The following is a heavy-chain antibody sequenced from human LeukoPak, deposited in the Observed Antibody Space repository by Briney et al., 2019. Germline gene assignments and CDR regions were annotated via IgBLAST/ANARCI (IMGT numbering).Heavy chain of an antibody. CDR3: ARGGGGYYPLVSYFDL. Sequence: GGSLRLSCAASGFTFSDYYMNWIRQAPGKGLEWVSYISSGAKTIYQADSVKGRFSISRDNAKNSLYLQVNSLRDEDTAVYYCARGGGGYYPLVSYFDLWGRGALVTVSS. CDR1: GFTFSDYY. V-gene: IGHV3-11*04. J-gene: IGHJ2*01. CDR2: ISSGAKTI. D-gene: IGHD1-26*01.